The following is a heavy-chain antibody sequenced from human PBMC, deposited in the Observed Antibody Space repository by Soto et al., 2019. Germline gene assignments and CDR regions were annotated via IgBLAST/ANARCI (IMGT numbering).Heavy chain of an antibody. V-gene: IGHV4-59*08. CDR1: GGSISSYY. J-gene: IGHJ4*02. D-gene: IGHD1-7*01. CDR2: IYYSGST. Sequence: SETLSLTCTVSGGSISSYYWSWIRQPPGKGLEWIGYIYYSGSTNYNPSLKSRVTISVDTSKNQFSLKLSSVTAADTAVYYCARQIWNYAIAYRGQGTLVTGSS. CDR3: ARQIWNYAIAY.